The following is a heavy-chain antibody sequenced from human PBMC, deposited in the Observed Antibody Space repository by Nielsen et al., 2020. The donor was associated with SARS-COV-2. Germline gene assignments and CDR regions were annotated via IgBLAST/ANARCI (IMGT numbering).Heavy chain of an antibody. CDR2: IKTSGGST. J-gene: IGHJ4*02. CDR3: AKESLIYVRRIPNYFDS. V-gene: IGHV3-23*01. D-gene: IGHD2-2*02. CDR1: GFTFSDYA. Sequence: GESLKISCAASGFTFSDYAMAWVRQAPGKGLEWVSVIKTSGGSTYYADSVKGRCTTSRDNSKNTLYLEMNSVRADDAAMYYCAKESLIYVRRIPNYFDSWGQGTLVTVSP.